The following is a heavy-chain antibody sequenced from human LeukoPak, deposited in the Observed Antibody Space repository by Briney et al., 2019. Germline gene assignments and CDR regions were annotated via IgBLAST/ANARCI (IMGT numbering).Heavy chain of an antibody. CDR1: GFTFTSYW. CDR3: VKVPAADYYFEY. Sequence: GGSLRLSCAASGFTFTSYWMHWVRQAPGKGLVWVSRINIDGSTTTYADSVKGRFTISRDNAKNTLYLQMNSLRAEDTAVYYCVKVPAADYYFEYWGQGTLVTVSP. J-gene: IGHJ4*02. D-gene: IGHD2-2*01. V-gene: IGHV3-74*01. CDR2: INIDGSTT.